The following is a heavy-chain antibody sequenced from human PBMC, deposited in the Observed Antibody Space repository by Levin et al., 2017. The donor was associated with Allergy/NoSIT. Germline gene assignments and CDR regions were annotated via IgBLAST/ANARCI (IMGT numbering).Heavy chain of an antibody. CDR1: GYTFTGYY. D-gene: IGHD3-3*01. CDR2: INPNSGGT. V-gene: IGHV1-2*06. J-gene: IGHJ4*02. Sequence: ASVKVSCKASGYTFTGYYMHWVRQAPGQGLEWMGRINPNSGGTNYAQKFQGRVTMTRDTSISTAYMELSRLRSDDTAVYYCARGRARITIFGGYYFDYWGQGTLVTVSS. CDR3: ARGRARITIFGGYYFDY.